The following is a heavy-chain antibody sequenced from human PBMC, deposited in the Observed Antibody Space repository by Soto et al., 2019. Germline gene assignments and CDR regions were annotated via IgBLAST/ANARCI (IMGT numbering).Heavy chain of an antibody. CDR2: FDPEDGET. D-gene: IGHD1-26*01. CDR1: GYTLTELS. CDR3: ATPYSGRHWGDFDI. V-gene: IGHV1-24*01. J-gene: IGHJ3*02. Sequence: EASVKGSCKVSGYTLTELSMHWVRQAPGKGLEWMGGFDPEDGETIYAQKFQGRVTMTEDTSTDTAYMELSSLRSEDTAVYYCATPYSGRHWGDFDIWGQGKRVTV.